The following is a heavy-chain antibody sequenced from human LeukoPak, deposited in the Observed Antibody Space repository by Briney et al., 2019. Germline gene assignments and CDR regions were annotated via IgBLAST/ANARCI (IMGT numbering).Heavy chain of an antibody. Sequence: SETVSLTCTVSGGSISSYYWSWIRQPPGKGLEWIGYIYYSGSTNYNPSLKSRVTISVDTSKNQFSLKLSSVTAADTAVHYCARGITTFGVVLYFDYWGQGTLVTVSS. J-gene: IGHJ4*02. CDR3: ARGITTFGVVLYFDY. D-gene: IGHD3-3*01. V-gene: IGHV4-59*01. CDR2: IYYSGST. CDR1: GGSISSYY.